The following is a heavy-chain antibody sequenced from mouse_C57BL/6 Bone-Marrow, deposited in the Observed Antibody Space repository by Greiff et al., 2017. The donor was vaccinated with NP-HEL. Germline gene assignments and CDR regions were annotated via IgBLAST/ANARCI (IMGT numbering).Heavy chain of an antibody. CDR3: ARGIMYYGYYYAMDY. V-gene: IGHV1-69*01. D-gene: IGHD1-1*01. CDR2: IDPSDSYT. Sequence: VQLQQPGAELVMPGASVKLSCKASGYTFTSYWMHWVKQRPGQGLEWIGEIDPSDSYTNYNQKFKGKSTLTVDKSSSTAYMQLSSLTSEDSAVYYCARGIMYYGYYYAMDYWGQGTSVTVSS. J-gene: IGHJ4*01. CDR1: GYTFTSYW.